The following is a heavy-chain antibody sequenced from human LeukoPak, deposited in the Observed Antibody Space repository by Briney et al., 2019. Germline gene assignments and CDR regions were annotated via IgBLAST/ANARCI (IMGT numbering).Heavy chain of an antibody. V-gene: IGHV4-59*05. J-gene: IGHJ4*02. D-gene: IGHD2-8*02. CDR3: AAEDIVLVAPATMRVERTDY. CDR2: IYYSGST. CDR1: GGSISSYY. Sequence: SETLSLTCTVSGGSISSYYWSWIRQPAGKGLEWIGSIYYSGSTYYNPSLESRVTISVDTSKNQFSLKLRSVTAADTAVYYCAAEDIVLVAPATMRVERTDYWGQGALVTVSS.